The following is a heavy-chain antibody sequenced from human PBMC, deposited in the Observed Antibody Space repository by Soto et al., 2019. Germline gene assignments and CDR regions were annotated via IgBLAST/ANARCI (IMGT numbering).Heavy chain of an antibody. Sequence: GESLKISCKGSGYTFTNYWIGWVRQMPGKGLEWMGIIYPGDSDTRYSPSFQGQVTISAYKSTNTAYLQWSSLKASDSAIYYCARRVASSPLFEYWGQGTLVTVSS. CDR3: ARRVASSPLFEY. J-gene: IGHJ4*02. D-gene: IGHD2-15*01. CDR2: IYPGDSDT. V-gene: IGHV5-51*01. CDR1: GYTFTNYW.